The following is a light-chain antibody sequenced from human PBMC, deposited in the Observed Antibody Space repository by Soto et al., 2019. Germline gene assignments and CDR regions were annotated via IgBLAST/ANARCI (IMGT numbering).Light chain of an antibody. J-gene: IGKJ1*01. Sequence: DIQMTQSPSSLSASVGDRVTITCQASQAIRNDLAWYQQKPGKAPESMSYVASSLQSGVPSRFRGSGSGTEFSLAITSLKPEDFATYYCLQYYSYPQTFGQGTKVDIK. V-gene: IGKV1-17*01. CDR3: LQYYSYPQT. CDR2: VAS. CDR1: QAIRND.